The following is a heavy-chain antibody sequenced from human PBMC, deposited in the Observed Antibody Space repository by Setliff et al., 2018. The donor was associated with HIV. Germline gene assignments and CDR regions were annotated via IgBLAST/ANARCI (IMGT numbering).Heavy chain of an antibody. CDR3: AIIRVNGSPY. CDR2: ITSSGTTT. J-gene: IGHJ4*02. V-gene: IGHV3-11*04. CDR1: GFSCSDYY. Sequence: GGSLRRSCAASGFSCSDYYMTWVRQAPGRGLEWVSYITSSGTTTLYGDSMRGRFTASRDNAESSMYLQMNNLRAEDTAVYYCAIIRVNGSPYWGQGTPVTVSS. D-gene: IGHD3-10*01.